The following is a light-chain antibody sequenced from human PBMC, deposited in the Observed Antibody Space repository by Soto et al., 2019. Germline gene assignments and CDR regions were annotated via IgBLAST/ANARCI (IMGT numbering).Light chain of an antibody. CDR1: ESVSRNY. J-gene: IGKJ1*01. V-gene: IGKV3-20*01. Sequence: EIVLTQSPGALALSPGERATLSCRASESVSRNYIAWYQQKPGQAPRLLIFATSNTATGIPDRFGGSGSETEFTLTISGLEPEDSAVYYCQYCGTSRTFGQGTTGDIK. CDR3: QYCGTSRT. CDR2: ATS.